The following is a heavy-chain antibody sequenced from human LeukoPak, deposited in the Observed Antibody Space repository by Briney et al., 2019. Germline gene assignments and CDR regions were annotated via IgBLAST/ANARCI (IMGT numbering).Heavy chain of an antibody. CDR3: ARDHPTVTHDAFDI. CDR1: GFTVSSNY. V-gene: IGHV3-66*01. J-gene: IGHJ3*02. CDR2: IYSGGST. Sequence: GGSLRLSCAASGFTVSSNYMSWVRQAPGKGLEWVSVIYSGGSTYYADSVKGRFTISRDNPKNTLYLQMNSLRAEDTAVYYCARDHPTVTHDAFDIWGQGTMVTVSS. D-gene: IGHD4-17*01.